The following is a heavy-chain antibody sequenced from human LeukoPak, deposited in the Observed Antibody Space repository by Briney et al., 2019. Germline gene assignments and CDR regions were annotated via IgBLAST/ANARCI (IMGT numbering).Heavy chain of an antibody. CDR3: ARFIAAAGTGDY. CDR1: GGSISSYY. J-gene: IGHJ4*02. Sequence: PSETLSLTCTVSGGSISSYYWSWIRQPPGKGLEWIGYIYYGGSTNYNPSLKSRVTISVDTSKNQFSLKLSSVTAADTAVYYCARFIAAAGTGDYWGQGTLVTVSS. V-gene: IGHV4-59*01. D-gene: IGHD6-13*01. CDR2: IYYGGST.